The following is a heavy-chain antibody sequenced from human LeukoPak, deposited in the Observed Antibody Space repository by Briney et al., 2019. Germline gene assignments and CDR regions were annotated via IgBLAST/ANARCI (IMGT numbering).Heavy chain of an antibody. CDR3: ARVSAPGAFDI. Sequence: ASVKVSCKASGYTFSSYDINWVRQATGQGLEWMGWINPNSGGTNYAQKFQGRVTMTRDTSISTAYMELSRLRSDDTAVYYCARVSAPGAFDIWGQGTMVTVSS. CDR1: GYTFSSYD. D-gene: IGHD1-26*01. CDR2: INPNSGGT. V-gene: IGHV1-2*02. J-gene: IGHJ3*02.